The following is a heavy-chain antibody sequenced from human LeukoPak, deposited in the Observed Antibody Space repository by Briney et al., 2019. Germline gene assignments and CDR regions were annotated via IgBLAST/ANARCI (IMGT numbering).Heavy chain of an antibody. D-gene: IGHD6-6*01. CDR1: GGSFSGYY. J-gene: IGHJ3*02. CDR2: IYYSGST. CDR3: ARVASSSSDDAFDI. V-gene: IGHV4-30-4*08. Sequence: SETLSLTCAVYGGSFSGYYWSWIRQPPGKGLEWIGYIYYSGSTYYNPSLKSRVTISVDTSKNQFSLKLSSVTAADTAVYYCARVASSSSDDAFDIWGQGTMVTVSS.